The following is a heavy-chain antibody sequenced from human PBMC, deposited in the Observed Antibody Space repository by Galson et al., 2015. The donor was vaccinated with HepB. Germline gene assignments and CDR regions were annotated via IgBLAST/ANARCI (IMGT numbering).Heavy chain of an antibody. J-gene: IGHJ4*02. CDR2: IRASNGNT. V-gene: IGHV1-18*04. Sequence: SVKVSCKASGYTFTNYGIAWVRQAPGQGLEWMGWIRASNGNTNYAQKFRDRVSMTTDTSTSTAYMELRSLRSDDTAFYYCARLVPGSGWHSDSWGQGTLVTVFS. D-gene: IGHD6-19*01. CDR3: ARLVPGSGWHSDS. CDR1: GYTFTNYG.